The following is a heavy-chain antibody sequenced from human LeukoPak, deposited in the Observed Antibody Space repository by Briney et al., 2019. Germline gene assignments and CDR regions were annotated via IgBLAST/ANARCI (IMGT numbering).Heavy chain of an antibody. Sequence: ASVKVSFKASGYTFSYYYLHWVRQAPGQGLEWMGIINPSGGATNYAQKFQGRVTLTRDTSTGTVYMELSSLISEDTAVYHCARRRDEGFDIWGQGTLVTVSS. CDR3: ARRRDEGFDI. CDR2: INPSGGAT. J-gene: IGHJ3*02. CDR1: GYTFSYYY. V-gene: IGHV1-46*01.